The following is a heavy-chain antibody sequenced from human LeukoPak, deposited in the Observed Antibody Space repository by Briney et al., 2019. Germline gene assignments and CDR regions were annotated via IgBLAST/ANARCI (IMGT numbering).Heavy chain of an antibody. V-gene: IGHV4-59*12. D-gene: IGHD6-13*01. CDR3: AREENSSSWVEYFQH. J-gene: IGHJ1*01. CDR1: GGSISSYY. CDR2: IYHRGNT. Sequence: PSETLSLTCTVSGGSISSYYWSWIRQSPGKGLEWIGYIYHRGNTNYNPSLKSRVTISLDTSKNQFSLKLSSVTAADTAVYYCAREENSSSWVEYFQHWGQGTLVTVSS.